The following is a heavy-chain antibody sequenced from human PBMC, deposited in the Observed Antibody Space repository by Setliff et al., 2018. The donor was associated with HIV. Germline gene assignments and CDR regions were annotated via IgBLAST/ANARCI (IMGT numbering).Heavy chain of an antibody. CDR3: ATRPRDDFWSGFDY. CDR1: GYTFTSYY. CDR2: INPSGGST. Sequence: ASVKVSCKASGYTFTSYYLHWVRQAPGQGLEWMGLINPSGGSTTYAQKFLGRVTLTRDTSTSTVYMELSSLRSEDTAVYYCATRPRDDFWSGFDYWGRGTLVTVSS. V-gene: IGHV1-46*01. D-gene: IGHD3-3*01. J-gene: IGHJ4*02.